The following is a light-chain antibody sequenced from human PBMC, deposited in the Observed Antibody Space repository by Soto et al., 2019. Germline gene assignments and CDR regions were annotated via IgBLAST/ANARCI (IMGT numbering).Light chain of an antibody. V-gene: IGLV1-51*01. Sequence: QSVLTHPPPVSAAPGQRVTISCSGTSTNIGDNYVSWYQHLPGTAPKLVVYDNDRRPSELPGRFSGSKSCTSATLVITGLQPGDEADYYCGTWDDSLVSYVFGTGTKVTAL. CDR1: STNIGDNY. J-gene: IGLJ1*01. CDR2: DND. CDR3: GTWDDSLVSYV.